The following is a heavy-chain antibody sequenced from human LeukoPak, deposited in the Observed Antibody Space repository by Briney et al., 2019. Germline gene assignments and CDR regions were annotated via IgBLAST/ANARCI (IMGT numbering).Heavy chain of an antibody. D-gene: IGHD2-21*02. J-gene: IGHJ2*01. Sequence: SETLSLTCAVYGGSFSGYYWSWIRQAPGKGLERIGEINHSGSTNYNPSLKSRVTISVDTSKNQFSLKLSSVTAADTAVYYCARGSDLYWYFDLWGRGTLVTVSS. V-gene: IGHV4-34*01. CDR1: GGSFSGYY. CDR3: ARGSDLYWYFDL. CDR2: INHSGST.